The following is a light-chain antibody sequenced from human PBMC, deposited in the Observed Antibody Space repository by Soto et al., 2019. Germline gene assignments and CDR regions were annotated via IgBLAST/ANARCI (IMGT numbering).Light chain of an antibody. J-gene: IGKJ5*01. V-gene: IGKV3-15*01. Sequence: EIVMTQSPSTLSVSPGVRAALSCRASQSISDTLAWYQQKPGQAPRLLIYGASRRATGFPARFSGSGSGTDFTLTISRLEPEDFAVYYCQQYGNSIPITFGQGTRLEIK. CDR2: GAS. CDR3: QQYGNSIPIT. CDR1: QSISDT.